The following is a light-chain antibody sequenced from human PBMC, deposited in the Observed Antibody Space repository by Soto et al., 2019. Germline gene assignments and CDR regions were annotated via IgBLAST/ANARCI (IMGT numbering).Light chain of an antibody. CDR1: QSVSSY. CDR3: QQRSSWPLT. Sequence: IVLTQSPATLSLSPGERAALSFRASQSVSSYLAWYQQKTGQAHRLLIYDASNRATGIPARFSGSGSGTDFTLTISRLQSEDFAVYYCQQRSSWPLTFGGGTKVDI. J-gene: IGKJ4*01. V-gene: IGKV3-11*01. CDR2: DAS.